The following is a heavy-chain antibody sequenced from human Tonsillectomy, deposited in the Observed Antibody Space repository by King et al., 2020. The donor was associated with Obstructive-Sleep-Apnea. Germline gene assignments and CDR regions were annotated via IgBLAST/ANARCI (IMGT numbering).Heavy chain of an antibody. Sequence: VQLVESGGGVVQPGRSLRLSCAASGFTFSNYAMHWVRQAPGKGLEWGAVISYDESSKYYSDSVKGRFTISRDSSKNTLYLEMNSLRAEDTAVYYCARVVSSSSWSKDAFRIWGQGTMVTVSS. CDR3: ARVVSSSSWSKDAFRI. CDR2: ISYDESSK. CDR1: GFTFSNYA. J-gene: IGHJ3*02. D-gene: IGHD6-13*01. V-gene: IGHV3-30-3*01.